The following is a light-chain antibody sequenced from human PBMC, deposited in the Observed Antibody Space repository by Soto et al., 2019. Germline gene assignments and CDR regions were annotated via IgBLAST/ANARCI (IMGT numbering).Light chain of an antibody. CDR3: QQYNEWPLT. CDR2: GAS. J-gene: IGKJ1*01. Sequence: EIVMTQSPATLSVSPGERATLSCRASQSVRSNLAWYQQKPGQAPGLVISGASTRATGIPARFSGSGSGTAFTLTISSLQSEDFAVYYCQQYNEWPLTFGQGTKVEIK. V-gene: IGKV3D-15*01. CDR1: QSVRSN.